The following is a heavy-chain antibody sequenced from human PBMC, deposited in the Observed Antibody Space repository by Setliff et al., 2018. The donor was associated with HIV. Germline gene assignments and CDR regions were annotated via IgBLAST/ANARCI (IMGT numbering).Heavy chain of an antibody. CDR2: VSDSGSG. CDR3: AREPYDYVWGSYERGFPLRDAFDI. J-gene: IGHJ3*02. V-gene: IGHV4-38-2*02. CDR1: GDAISNGLY. Sequence: PSETLSLTCTVSGDAISNGLYWGWIRQPPGKGLEWIGTVSDSGSGHYNPPLNSRVTISVDTSKNQLSLKLSSVTAADTAVYYCAREPYDYVWGSYERGFPLRDAFDIWGQGTMVTVSS. D-gene: IGHD3-16*01.